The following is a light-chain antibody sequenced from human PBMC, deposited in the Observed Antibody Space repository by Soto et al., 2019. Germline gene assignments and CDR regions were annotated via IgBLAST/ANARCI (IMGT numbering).Light chain of an antibody. J-gene: IGKJ1*01. Sequence: EIVMTQAPATLSVSPGERATLSCRASQSVSSNLAWYQQKPGQAPRXLIYGASTRATGIPARFSGSGSGTEFTLTISSLQSEDFAVYYCQQYNNWTLTFGQGTKVDIK. CDR1: QSVSSN. V-gene: IGKV3-15*01. CDR3: QQYNNWTLT. CDR2: GAS.